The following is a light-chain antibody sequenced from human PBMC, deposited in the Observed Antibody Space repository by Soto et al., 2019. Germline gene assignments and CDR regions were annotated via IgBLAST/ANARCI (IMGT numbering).Light chain of an antibody. CDR3: QQYNSWPLT. Sequence: EIVMTQSPATLSVSPGERATLSCRASQSVYSNLAWYQQKPGQAPRLLIYGASTRATGIPARFSGSGSGTEFTLTISSLQSEDVAVYYCQQYNSWPLTFGGGTKVEIK. CDR2: GAS. CDR1: QSVYSN. J-gene: IGKJ4*01. V-gene: IGKV3-15*01.